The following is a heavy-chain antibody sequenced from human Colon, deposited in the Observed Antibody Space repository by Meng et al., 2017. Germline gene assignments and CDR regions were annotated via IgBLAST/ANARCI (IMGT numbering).Heavy chain of an antibody. Sequence: GESLKISCTASGFTFGDYAMSWIRQAPGKGLEWVGFIRSKAYGGTTEYAASVKGRFTISRDDSNSIAYLQINRLKTEDTAVYYCTRDDYRTILTGFAARYWGQGTLVTVSS. J-gene: IGHJ4*02. CDR3: TRDDYRTILTGFAARY. CDR1: GFTFGDYA. V-gene: IGHV3-49*03. D-gene: IGHD3-9*01. CDR2: IRSKAYGGTT.